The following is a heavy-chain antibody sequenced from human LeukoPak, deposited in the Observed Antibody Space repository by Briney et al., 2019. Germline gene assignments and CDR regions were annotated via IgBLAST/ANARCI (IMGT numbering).Heavy chain of an antibody. CDR1: GGSFSGYY. D-gene: IGHD1-26*01. Sequence: PETLSLTCAVYGGSFSGYYWSRIRQPPGKGLEWIGEINHSGSTNYNPSLKSRVTISVDTSKNQFSLKLSSVTAADTAVYYCARWDSEDYHFDYWGRGTLVTVSS. J-gene: IGHJ4*02. V-gene: IGHV4-34*01. CDR3: ARWDSEDYHFDY. CDR2: INHSGST.